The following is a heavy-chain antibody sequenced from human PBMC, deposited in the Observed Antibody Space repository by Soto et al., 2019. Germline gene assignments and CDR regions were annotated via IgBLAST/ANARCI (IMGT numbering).Heavy chain of an antibody. V-gene: IGHV4-39*01. D-gene: IGHD3-22*01. CDR1: GGSISSSSYY. J-gene: IGHJ4*02. Sequence: QLQLQESGPGLVKPSETLSLTCTVSGGSISSSSYYWGWIRQPPGKGLEWIGSIYYSGSTYYNPSLKSRVTISVDTSKNQFSLKLSSVTAADTAVYYCARAYYDSSGYYYYFDYWGQGTLVTVSS. CDR3: ARAYYDSSGYYYYFDY. CDR2: IYYSGST.